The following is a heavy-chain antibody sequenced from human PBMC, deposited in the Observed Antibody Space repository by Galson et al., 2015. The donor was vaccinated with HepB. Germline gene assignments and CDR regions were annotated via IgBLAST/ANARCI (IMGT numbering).Heavy chain of an antibody. CDR3: ARENTYYDILTPGAFFDY. V-gene: IGHV1-69*13. J-gene: IGHJ4*02. CDR1: GGTFSSYA. Sequence: SVKVSCKASGGTFSSYAISWVRQAPGQGLEWMGGIIPIFGTANYAQKFQGRVTITADESTSTAYMELSSLRSEDTAVYYCARENTYYDILTPGAFFDYWGQGALVTVSS. CDR2: IIPIFGTA. D-gene: IGHD3-9*01.